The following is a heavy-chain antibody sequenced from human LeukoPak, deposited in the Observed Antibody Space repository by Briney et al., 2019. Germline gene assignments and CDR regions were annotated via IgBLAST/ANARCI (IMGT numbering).Heavy chain of an antibody. CDR1: GFSVSSNY. CDR3: ARGPGSTGTLYYFDY. J-gene: IGHJ4*02. CDR2: IYSGGYT. D-gene: IGHD1-1*01. V-gene: IGHV3-53*01. Sequence: GGSLRLSCAASGFSVSSNYLTWVRQAPEKGLEWVSVIYSGGYTYYADSVKGRFTISRDISKNTLYLQMNSLRAEDTALYYCARGPGSTGTLYYFDYWGQGTLVTVSS.